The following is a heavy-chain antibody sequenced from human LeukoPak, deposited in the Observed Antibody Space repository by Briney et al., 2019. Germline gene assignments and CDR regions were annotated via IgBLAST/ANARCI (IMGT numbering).Heavy chain of an antibody. CDR2: ISSSGSTI. J-gene: IGHJ6*04. Sequence: GGSLRLSCAASGFTFSSYEMNWVRQAPGKGLEWVSYISSSGSTIYYADSVKGRFTISRDNAKNSLYLQMNSRRAEDTAVCYCAREGMGGYDHWGKGTTVTVSS. CDR1: GFTFSSYE. CDR3: AREGMGGYDH. D-gene: IGHD5-12*01. V-gene: IGHV3-48*03.